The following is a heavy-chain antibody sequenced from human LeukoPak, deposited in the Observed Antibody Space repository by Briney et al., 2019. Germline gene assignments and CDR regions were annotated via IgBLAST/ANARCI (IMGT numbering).Heavy chain of an antibody. CDR2: IYYSGST. J-gene: IGHJ4*02. Sequence: SETLSLTCTVSGGSVSSGSYYWSWIWQPPGKGLEWIGYIYYSGSTNYNPSLKSRVTISVDTSKNQFSLKLSSVTAADTAVYYCARVGDSDYWGQGTLVTVSS. CDR1: GGSVSSGSYY. CDR3: ARVGDSDY. D-gene: IGHD2-15*01. V-gene: IGHV4-61*01.